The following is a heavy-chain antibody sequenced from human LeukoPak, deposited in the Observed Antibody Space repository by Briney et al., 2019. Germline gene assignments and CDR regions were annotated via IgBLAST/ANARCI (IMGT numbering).Heavy chain of an antibody. J-gene: IGHJ5*02. CDR1: GGSLSSSYW. CDR3: ARGNWFDR. Sequence: PSGTLSLTCGVSGGSLSSSYWWSWVRQPPGKGLEWIGEIFHSGSTNYNPSLKSRVTISQDTSKNQFSLRLSSVTAADTAVYYCARGNWFDRWGQGTLVTVSS. CDR2: IFHSGST. V-gene: IGHV4-4*02.